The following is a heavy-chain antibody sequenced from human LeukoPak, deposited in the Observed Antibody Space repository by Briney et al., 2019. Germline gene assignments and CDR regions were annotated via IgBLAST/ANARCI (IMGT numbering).Heavy chain of an antibody. Sequence: GGSLRLSCTTSGFTFGDYPMSWFRQAPGKGLEWVGFIRSKTYGGTTEDAASVKGRFIISRDDSKSIAYLQMNSLKTEDTAMYYCTRDAVRGPGYSFGHAAHWGQGTLVTVSS. J-gene: IGHJ4*02. D-gene: IGHD5-18*01. CDR2: IRSKTYGGTT. CDR1: GFTFGDYP. V-gene: IGHV3-49*03. CDR3: TRDAVRGPGYSFGHAAH.